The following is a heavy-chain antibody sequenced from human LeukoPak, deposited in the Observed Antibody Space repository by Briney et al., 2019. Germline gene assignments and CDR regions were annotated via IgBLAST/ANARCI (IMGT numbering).Heavy chain of an antibody. CDR1: GFTFTNYW. D-gene: IGHD3-10*01. CDR3: ASNYYGSGSYLY. CDR2: IKQDRSEK. Sequence: GGSLRLSCAASGFTFTNYWMSWVRQAPGKGLELVANIKQDRSEKYYVDSVKGRFTISRDNAKNSLYLQMNSLRAEDTAVYYCASNYYGSGSYLYWGQGTLVTVSS. J-gene: IGHJ4*02. V-gene: IGHV3-7*01.